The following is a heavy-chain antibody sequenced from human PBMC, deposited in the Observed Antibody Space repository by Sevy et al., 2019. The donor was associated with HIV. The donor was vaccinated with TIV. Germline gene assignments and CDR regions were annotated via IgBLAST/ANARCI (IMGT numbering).Heavy chain of an antibody. CDR1: GFTFSSYW. CDR2: VNSDGSST. V-gene: IGHV3-74*01. Sequence: GGSLRLSCAASGFTFSSYWMQWVRQAPGKGLVWVSRVNSDGSSTSHADSVKGRFTISRDNAKNTLYLQMNSLRAEDTAVYYCARGAAAGTFDYWGQGTLVTVSS. J-gene: IGHJ4*02. CDR3: ARGAAAGTFDY. D-gene: IGHD6-13*01.